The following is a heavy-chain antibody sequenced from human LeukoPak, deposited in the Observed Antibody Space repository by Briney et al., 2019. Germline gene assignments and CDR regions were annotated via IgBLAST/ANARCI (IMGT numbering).Heavy chain of an antibody. Sequence: SETLSLTCAVYGGSFSGYYWSWIRQPPGKGLEWNGEINHSGSTNYNPSLKSRVTISVDTSKNQFSLKLSSVTAADTAVYYCARGEIATNSSVRTGWFDPWGQGTLVTVSS. CDR2: INHSGST. J-gene: IGHJ5*02. D-gene: IGHD5-24*01. CDR3: ARGEIATNSSVRTGWFDP. CDR1: GGSFSGYY. V-gene: IGHV4-34*01.